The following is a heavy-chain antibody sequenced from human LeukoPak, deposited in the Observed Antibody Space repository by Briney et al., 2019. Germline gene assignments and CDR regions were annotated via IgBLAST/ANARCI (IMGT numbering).Heavy chain of an antibody. CDR1: GYTSTGYY. V-gene: IGHV1-2*02. D-gene: IGHD1-1*01. J-gene: IGHJ4*02. Sequence: ASVKVSCKASGYTSTGYYMHWVRQAPGQGLEWMGWINPNSGDTNFAQKFQGRVTMTRDTSISTAYMELSRLRSDDTAVYYCARHNGNGFDYWGQGTLVTVSS. CDR2: INPNSGDT. CDR3: ARHNGNGFDY.